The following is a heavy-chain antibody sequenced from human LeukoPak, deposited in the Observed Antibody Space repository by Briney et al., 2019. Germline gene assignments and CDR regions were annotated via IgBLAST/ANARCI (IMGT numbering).Heavy chain of an antibody. CDR1: GFTFSSYS. CDR2: ISSSSSYI. V-gene: IGHV3-21*01. J-gene: IGHJ4*02. Sequence: GGSLRLSCAASGFTFSSYSMNWVRQAPGKGLEWVSSISSSSSYIYYADSVKGRFTISRDNAKNSLYLQMNSLRAEDTAVYYCARAYDSSGYCDYWGQGTLVIVSS. D-gene: IGHD3-22*01. CDR3: ARAYDSSGYCDY.